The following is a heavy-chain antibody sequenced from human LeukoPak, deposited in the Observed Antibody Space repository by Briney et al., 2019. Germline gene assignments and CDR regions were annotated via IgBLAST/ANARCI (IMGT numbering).Heavy chain of an antibody. J-gene: IGHJ4*02. Sequence: SVKVSCKASGGTFSSYAISWVRQAPGQGLEWMGGIIPIFGTANYAQKFQGRVTITTDESTSTAYMELSSLRSEDTAVYYCARGGTVGATTLPPNDYWGQGTLVTVSS. CDR3: ARGGTVGATTLPPNDY. D-gene: IGHD1-26*01. V-gene: IGHV1-69*05. CDR1: GGTFSSYA. CDR2: IIPIFGTA.